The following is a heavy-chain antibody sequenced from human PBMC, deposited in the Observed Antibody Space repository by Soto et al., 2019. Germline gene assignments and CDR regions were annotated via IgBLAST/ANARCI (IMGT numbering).Heavy chain of an antibody. D-gene: IGHD3-9*01. J-gene: IGHJ6*02. V-gene: IGHV3-49*03. Sequence: AGGSLRLSCTASGFTFGDYAMSWFRQAPGKGLEWVGFIRSKAYGGTTEYAASVKGRFTISRDDSKSIAYLQMNSLKTDDTAVYYCTRYYDILSYYYGMDVWGQGTTVTVSS. CDR1: GFTFGDYA. CDR2: IRSKAYGGTT. CDR3: TRYYDILSYYYGMDV.